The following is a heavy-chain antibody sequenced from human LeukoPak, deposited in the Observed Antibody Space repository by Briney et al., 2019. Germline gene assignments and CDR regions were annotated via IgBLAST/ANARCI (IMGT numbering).Heavy chain of an antibody. CDR3: AKDRSIGYCSGGSCYSDDY. CDR2: ISDSGGST. V-gene: IGHV3-23*01. J-gene: IGHJ4*02. Sequence: GGSLRLSCAASGFTFSSYAMSWVRQAPGKGLEWVSAISDSGGSTYYADSVKGRFTISRDNSKNTLYLQMNSLRAEDTAVYYCAKDRSIGYCSGGSCYSDDYWGQGTLVTVSS. CDR1: GFTFSSYA. D-gene: IGHD2-15*01.